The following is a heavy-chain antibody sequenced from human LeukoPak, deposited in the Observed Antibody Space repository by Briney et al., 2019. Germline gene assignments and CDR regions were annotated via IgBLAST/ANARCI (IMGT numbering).Heavy chain of an antibody. V-gene: IGHV3-23*01. J-gene: IGHJ4*02. CDR1: GFTFSSYA. D-gene: IGHD5-18*01. CDR2: FGGSGSDT. CDR3: ARWRGYSYAPPYYFDY. Sequence: GGSLRLSCAASGFTFSSYAMSWVRQAPGKGLEWVSVFGGSGSDTYYADSVKGRFTISRDTSKNTLYLQMNSLRADDTAVYYCARWRGYSYAPPYYFDYWGQGTLVTVSS.